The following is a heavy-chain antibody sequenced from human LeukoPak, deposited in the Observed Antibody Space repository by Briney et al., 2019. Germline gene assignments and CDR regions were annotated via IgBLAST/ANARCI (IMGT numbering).Heavy chain of an antibody. CDR3: AHGTMYQLDY. CDR1: GFSFSSDG. D-gene: IGHD2-2*01. Sequence: GGSLRLSCSASGFSFSSDGMSWVRQAPGKGLEWVSGILGLGGAGRTYYADSVKGRFTISRDNSKNTLYLQMNSPRAEDTAVYYCAHGTMYQLDYWGQGTLVTVSS. J-gene: IGHJ4*02. V-gene: IGHV3-23*01. CDR2: ILGLGGAGRT.